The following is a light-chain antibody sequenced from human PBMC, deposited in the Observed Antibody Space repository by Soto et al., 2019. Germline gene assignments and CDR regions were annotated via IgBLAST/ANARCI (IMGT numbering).Light chain of an antibody. CDR2: AAS. Sequence: DIQMTQSPSSLSASVGDRVTITCRASQGIRNDLGWYQPKPGKAXKRLIYAASSLQSGVPSRFSGSGSGTEFSLTISNLQSEDFAVYYCQQYSSWPPWTFGQGTKVDI. CDR1: QGIRND. CDR3: QQYSSWPPWT. J-gene: IGKJ1*01. V-gene: IGKV1-17*02.